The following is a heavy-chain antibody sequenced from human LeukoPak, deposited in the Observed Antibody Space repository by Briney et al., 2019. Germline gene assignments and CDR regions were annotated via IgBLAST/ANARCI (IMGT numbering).Heavy chain of an antibody. D-gene: IGHD6-13*01. V-gene: IGHV5-10-1*01. CDR2: IDPSDSYT. CDR3: ARTSSPQLGYYGMDV. CDR1: GYSFTSYW. Sequence: GESLKISCKGSGYSFTSYWISWVRQMPGRGLEWMGRIDPSDSYTNYSPSFQGHVTISADKSISTAYLQWSSLKASDTAMYYCARTSSPQLGYYGMDVWGKGTTVTVSS. J-gene: IGHJ6*04.